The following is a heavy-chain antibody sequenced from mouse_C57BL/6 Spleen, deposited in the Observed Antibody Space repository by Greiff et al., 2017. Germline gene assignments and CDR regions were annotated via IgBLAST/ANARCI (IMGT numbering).Heavy chain of an antibody. J-gene: IGHJ4*01. Sequence: VHVKQSGAELVRPGASVKLSCTASGFNIKDDYMPWVKQRPEQGLEWIGWIDPENGDTEYASKFQGKATITADTSSNTAYLQLSSLTSEDTAVYYCTTAYGSSYSAMDYWGQGTSVTVSA. CDR1: GFNIKDDY. D-gene: IGHD1-1*01. CDR2: IDPENGDT. V-gene: IGHV14-4*01. CDR3: TTAYGSSYSAMDY.